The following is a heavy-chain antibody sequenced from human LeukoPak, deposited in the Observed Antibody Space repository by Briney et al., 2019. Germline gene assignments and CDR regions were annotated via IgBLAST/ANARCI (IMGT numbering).Heavy chain of an antibody. CDR1: GYSISSGYY. J-gene: IGHJ6*03. Sequence: PSETLSLTCAVSGYSISSGYYWGWIRQPPGKGLEWIGEINHSGSTNYNPSLKSRVTISVDTSKNQFSLKLSSVTAADTAVYYCARGLPVTTHYYYYYYMDVWGKGTTVTVSS. D-gene: IGHD4-17*01. CDR3: ARGLPVTTHYYYYYYMDV. CDR2: INHSGST. V-gene: IGHV4-38-2*01.